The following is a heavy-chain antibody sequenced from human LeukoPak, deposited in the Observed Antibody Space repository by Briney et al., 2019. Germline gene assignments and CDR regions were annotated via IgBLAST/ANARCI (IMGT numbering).Heavy chain of an antibody. Sequence: SETLSLTCTVSGVSISSYYWSWIRQPPGKGLEWIGYIYYSGSTNYNPSLKSRVTISVDTSKNQFSLKLSSVTAADTAVYYCAREAYSYGLRAFDYWGQGTLVTVSS. V-gene: IGHV4-59*01. J-gene: IGHJ4*02. CDR3: AREAYSYGLRAFDY. CDR2: IYYSGST. D-gene: IGHD5-18*01. CDR1: GVSISSYY.